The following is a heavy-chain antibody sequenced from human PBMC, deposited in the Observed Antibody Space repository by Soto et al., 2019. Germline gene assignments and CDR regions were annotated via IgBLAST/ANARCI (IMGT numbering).Heavy chain of an antibody. CDR2: IKSKTDGGTT. V-gene: IGHV3-15*07. Sequence: GGSLRLSCAASGFTFSNAWMNWVRQAPGKGLEWVGRIKSKTDGGTTDYAAPVKGRFTISRDDSKNTLYLQMNSLKTEDTAVYYCTTRIRRVVAAGQKKSAEYFQHWGQGTLVTVSS. CDR3: TTRIRRVVAAGQKKSAEYFQH. J-gene: IGHJ1*01. CDR1: GFTFSNAW. D-gene: IGHD2-15*01.